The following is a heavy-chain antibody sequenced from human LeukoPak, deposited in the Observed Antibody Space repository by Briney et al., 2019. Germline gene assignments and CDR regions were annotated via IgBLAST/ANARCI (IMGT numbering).Heavy chain of an antibody. CDR2: IYYSEST. CDR1: GGCISSYY. V-gene: IGHV4-59*01. J-gene: IGHJ6*03. Sequence: SETLSLTRTVSGGCISSYYWSWIRQPPAMRLEWIGYIYYSESTNYNPSLKSRVTISLDTSKSQFSLKLRSVTAADTAVYYCARVYNKRGLASYYYYFDVWGKGTTVTVSS. CDR3: ARVYNKRGLASYYYYFDV. D-gene: IGHD3-16*01.